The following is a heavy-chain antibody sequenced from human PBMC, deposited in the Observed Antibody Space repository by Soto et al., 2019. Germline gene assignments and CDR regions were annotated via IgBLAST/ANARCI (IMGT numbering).Heavy chain of an antibody. V-gene: IGHV3-30*18. D-gene: IGHD2-2*01. J-gene: IGHJ6*03. CDR1: GFTFSSYG. Sequence: QVQLVESGGGVVQPGRSLRLSCAASGFTFSSYGMHWVRQAPGKGLEWVAVISYDGSNKYYADSVKGRFTISRDNSKNTLYLQMNSLRAEDTAVYYCAKAVVPALYYYYYYMDVWGKGTTVTVSS. CDR3: AKAVVPALYYYYYYMDV. CDR2: ISYDGSNK.